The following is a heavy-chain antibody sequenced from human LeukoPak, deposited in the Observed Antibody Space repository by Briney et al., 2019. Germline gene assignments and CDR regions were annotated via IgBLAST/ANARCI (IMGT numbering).Heavy chain of an antibody. J-gene: IGHJ3*02. D-gene: IGHD6-6*01. V-gene: IGHV1-2*02. CDR3: ARRIAGRLINDAFDI. Sequence: ASVKVSCNTFGYTFTGHYMHWVRQAPGQGLEWMGWINPYSGGTHYALIFQDRVTMTRDTSISTAYMELSRLRSDDTAVYYCARRIAGRLINDAFDIWGQGTMVTVSS. CDR2: INPYSGGT. CDR1: GYTFTGHY.